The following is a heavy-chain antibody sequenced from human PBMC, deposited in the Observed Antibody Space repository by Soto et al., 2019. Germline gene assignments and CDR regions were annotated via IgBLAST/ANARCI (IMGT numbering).Heavy chain of an antibody. J-gene: IGHJ6*02. D-gene: IGHD6-13*01. CDR3: AREPSYSSSWYYYYGMDV. CDR2: TYYRSRFFS. V-gene: IGHV6-1*01. CDR1: GDSVSSYSAA. Sequence: SQTLSLTCAISGDSVSSYSAAWNWIRQSPSGGLEWLGRTYYRSRFFSDYAESVKSRIIINPDTSKNQFSLQLKSVTPEDTAVYYCAREPSYSSSWYYYYGMDVWGQGTTVTVSS.